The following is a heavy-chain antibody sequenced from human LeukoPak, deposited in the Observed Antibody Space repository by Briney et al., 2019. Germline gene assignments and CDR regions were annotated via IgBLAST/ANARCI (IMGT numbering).Heavy chain of an antibody. Sequence: ASVKVSCKASGYTFTSYYMHWVRQAPGQGLEWMGIINPSGGSTSYAQKFQGRVTMTRDTSTSTVYMELSSLRSEDTAVYYCARAPTIVVVPAAMGADAFDIWGQGTMVTVSS. CDR3: ARAPTIVVVPAAMGADAFDI. D-gene: IGHD2-2*01. CDR2: INPSGGST. J-gene: IGHJ3*02. CDR1: GYTFTSYY. V-gene: IGHV1-46*01.